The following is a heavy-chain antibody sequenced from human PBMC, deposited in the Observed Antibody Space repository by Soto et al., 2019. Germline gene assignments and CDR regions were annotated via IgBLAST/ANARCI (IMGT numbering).Heavy chain of an antibody. CDR3: AQHSNSWFLYYFDY. CDR2: IYWNDEK. Sequence: QITLKESGPTLVKPTQTLTLTCTLSGFAHNSNGVGVGWIRQPPGKALEWLAFIYWNDEKRYSPSLKSRLTITKDTSKNQVVLTMTNMDPVDTATYYCAQHSNSWFLYYFDYWGQGTLVTVSS. V-gene: IGHV2-5*01. J-gene: IGHJ4*02. CDR1: GFAHNSNGVG. D-gene: IGHD4-4*01.